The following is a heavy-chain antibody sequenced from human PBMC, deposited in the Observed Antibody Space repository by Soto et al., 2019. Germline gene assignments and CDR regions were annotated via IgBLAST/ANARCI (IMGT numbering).Heavy chain of an antibody. V-gene: IGHV4-30-4*01. J-gene: IGHJ6*02. Sequence: QVQLQESGPGLVKPSQTLSLTCTVSGGSISSGDYYWSWISQPPGKGLEWIGYIYYSGSTYYNPSLKSRVTISVDTSKNQFSLKLSSVTAADTAVYYCARVGGAYYHYYGMDVWGQGTTVTV. CDR3: ARVGGAYYHYYGMDV. CDR2: IYYSGST. CDR1: GGSISSGDYY.